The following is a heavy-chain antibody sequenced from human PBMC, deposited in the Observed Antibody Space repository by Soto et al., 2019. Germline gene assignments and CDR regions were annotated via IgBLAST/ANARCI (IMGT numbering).Heavy chain of an antibody. CDR1: GASISSGGYY. D-gene: IGHD1-1*01. Sequence: PWRILAFTCTVFGASISSGGYYWSWIRQHQGKGLEWIGCIFYSGSTYYNPSLKSRVTISVDTSKNQFSLKLSSVTAADTSVYYCARVGLRTTRRRHNSSGMHVTG. CDR3: ARVGLRTTRRRHNSSGMHV. V-gene: IGHV4-31*03. J-gene: IGHJ6*01. CDR2: IFYSGST.